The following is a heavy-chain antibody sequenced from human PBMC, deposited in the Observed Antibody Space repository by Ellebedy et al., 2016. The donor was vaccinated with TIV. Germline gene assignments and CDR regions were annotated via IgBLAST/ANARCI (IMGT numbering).Heavy chain of an antibody. J-gene: IGHJ4*02. CDR1: GFTFSPYA. Sequence: PGGSLRLTCAASGFTFSPYALAWVRQAPGKGLEWVSGIVGSGAQKYADSVKGRFTISRDNSKRTVDLQMNSLTAEDTAVYFCAKDRTPGDGYCVFYNWGQGTLVSVSS. CDR2: IVGSGA. CDR3: AKDRTPGDGYCVFYN. V-gene: IGHV3-23*01. D-gene: IGHD5-18*01.